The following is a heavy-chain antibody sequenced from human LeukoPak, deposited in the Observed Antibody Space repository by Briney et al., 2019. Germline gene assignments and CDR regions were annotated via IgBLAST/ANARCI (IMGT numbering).Heavy chain of an antibody. CDR3: SREIFGSGSYPDF. J-gene: IGHJ4*02. CDR2: IWLDGSHK. V-gene: IGHV3-33*01. CDR1: GLSFNTYG. Sequence: AGGSLRLFCPPPGLSFNTYGMHWVRQAPALGMDWVALIWLDGSHKFYSNSVRGQITISRDNSKNSESLQMKNLRPENTAVYDCSREIFGSGSYPDFWGQGTLVTVSS. D-gene: IGHD3-10*01.